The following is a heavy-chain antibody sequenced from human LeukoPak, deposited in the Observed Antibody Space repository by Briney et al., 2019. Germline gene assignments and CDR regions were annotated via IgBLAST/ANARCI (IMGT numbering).Heavy chain of an antibody. V-gene: IGHV3-49*04. J-gene: IGHJ4*02. Sequence: GGSLRLSCTTSGFTFGDYPMSWVRQAPGKGLEWVGFIRSKTSGGTGEYDESVKGRFTISRDDSKSIAYLQMNSLKTEDTAVYYCTRVGIWGQGTLVTVSS. CDR1: GFTFGDYP. CDR2: IRSKTSGGTG. CDR3: TRVGI.